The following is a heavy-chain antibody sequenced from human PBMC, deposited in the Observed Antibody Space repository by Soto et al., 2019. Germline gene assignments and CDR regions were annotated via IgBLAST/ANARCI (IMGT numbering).Heavy chain of an antibody. J-gene: IGHJ6*02. CDR3: ARDRPARASGYPLSPPYYYYVMDV. V-gene: IGHV4-59*01. CDR2: IYYNGST. Sequence: QVQLQESAPGLVKPSETLSLTCTVSGGSISSYCWSWIRQPPGKGMEWIGYIYYNGSTNYNPSLKCRVTISVDTSKNQFSLKLSSVTAADTAVYDCARDRPARASGYPLSPPYYYYVMDVWGQGTTVTVSS. CDR1: GGSISSYC. D-gene: IGHD5-12*01.